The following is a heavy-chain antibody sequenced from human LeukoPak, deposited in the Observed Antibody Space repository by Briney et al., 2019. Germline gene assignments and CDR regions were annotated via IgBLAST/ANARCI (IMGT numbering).Heavy chain of an antibody. Sequence: GGCLRLSYATSGFIFSNYGMHWLRQAPGKGLEWVAVIWYDGSNKYYRDSVKGRFTISRDNSKNTLYLQMNTLRVDDTAVYYCARALELPHHGPWRLDPWGQGTLVTVSS. CDR1: GFIFSNYG. CDR3: ARALELPHHGPWRLDP. D-gene: IGHD2-15*01. CDR2: IWYDGSNK. V-gene: IGHV3-33*01. J-gene: IGHJ5*02.